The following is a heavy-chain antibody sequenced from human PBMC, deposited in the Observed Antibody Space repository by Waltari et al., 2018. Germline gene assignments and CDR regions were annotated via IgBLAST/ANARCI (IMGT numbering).Heavy chain of an antibody. CDR3: VRINSRIFAFDI. D-gene: IGHD2-15*01. CDR2: IYHSGTT. Sequence: QVQLQESGPGLVNPSETLSLTCAVSGYSISSGYYWGWIRQPPGKGLEWIGSIYHSGTTFYNPSLKSRVTISVDTSKNQLSLKLTSVTAADTALYYCVRINSRIFAFDIWGQGTMLTVSS. CDR1: GYSISSGYY. J-gene: IGHJ3*02. V-gene: IGHV4-38-2*01.